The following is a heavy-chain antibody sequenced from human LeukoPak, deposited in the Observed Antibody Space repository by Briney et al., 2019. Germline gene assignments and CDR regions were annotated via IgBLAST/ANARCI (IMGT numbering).Heavy chain of an antibody. Sequence: GGSLRLSCAAPGFTFSSYAMSWVRQAPGKGLEWVSAITGSGGTTYHADSVKGRFTISRDNSKNTLYLQMNNLRAEDTAVYYCASRPPSETYFAVFDYWGQGTLVTVSS. V-gene: IGHV3-23*01. J-gene: IGHJ4*02. CDR2: ITGSGGTT. D-gene: IGHD1-26*01. CDR1: GFTFSSYA. CDR3: ASRPPSETYFAVFDY.